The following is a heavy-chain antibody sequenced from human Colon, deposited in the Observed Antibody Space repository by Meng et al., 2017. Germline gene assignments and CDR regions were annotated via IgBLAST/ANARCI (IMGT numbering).Heavy chain of an antibody. CDR3: ARHGGYYQDY. V-gene: IGHV4-4*02. CDR1: GGSITTNSY. Sequence: QVKLLEPGPGLVKPSGTLSLTCAVSGGSITTNSYWSWVRQSPEKGLEWIGQIDHRGDPYYNPSLKSRVTMSVDRSKSQVSLQLTSVTAADPAVYYCARHGGYYQDYWGQGTLVTVSS. D-gene: IGHD4-23*01. CDR2: IDHRGDP. J-gene: IGHJ4*02.